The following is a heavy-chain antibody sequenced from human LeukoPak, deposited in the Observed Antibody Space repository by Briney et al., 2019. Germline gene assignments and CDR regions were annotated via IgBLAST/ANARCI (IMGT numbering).Heavy chain of an antibody. CDR3: ARCPIGVFYYYMDV. Sequence: SETLSLTCTVSDDSISDYYRGWIRQPPGKGLEWIGYTSYSGNTDYNPSLTSRVTISVDKSKNQFSLKLTSVTAADTALYYCARCPIGVFYYYMDVWGKGTTVTVSS. CDR2: TSYSGNT. V-gene: IGHV4-59*01. CDR1: DDSISDYY. J-gene: IGHJ6*03.